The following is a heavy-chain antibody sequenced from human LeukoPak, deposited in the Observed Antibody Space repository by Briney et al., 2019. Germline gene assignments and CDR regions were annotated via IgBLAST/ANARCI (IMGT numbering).Heavy chain of an antibody. Sequence: ASVTVSCKASGYTFTSYGISWVRQAPGQGLEWMGWISAYNGNTNYAQKLQGRVTMTTDTSTSTAYMELRSLRSDDTAVYYCARSGLTMVRGVVDYWGQGSLVSVSS. CDR3: ARSGLTMVRGVVDY. J-gene: IGHJ4*02. CDR1: GYTFTSYG. CDR2: ISAYNGNT. D-gene: IGHD3-10*01. V-gene: IGHV1-18*01.